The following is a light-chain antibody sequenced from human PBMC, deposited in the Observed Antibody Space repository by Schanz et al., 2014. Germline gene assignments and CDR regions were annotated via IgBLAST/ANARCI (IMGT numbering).Light chain of an antibody. V-gene: IGLV2-23*01. Sequence: QSALTQPASVSGSPGQSITISCTGTSSDVGNYGLVSWYQLHPGKAPKLIIYEGSQRPSTVSNRFSGSKSDNTASLTISGLQTEDEAHYYWCSFAGSHVVFGGGTKLTVL. CDR1: SSDVGNYGL. J-gene: IGLJ2*01. CDR2: EGS. CDR3: CSFAGSHVV.